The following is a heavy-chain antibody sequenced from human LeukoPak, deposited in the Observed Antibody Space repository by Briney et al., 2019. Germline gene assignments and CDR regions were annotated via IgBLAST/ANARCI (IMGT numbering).Heavy chain of an antibody. D-gene: IGHD3-10*01. V-gene: IGHV3-66*01. CDR3: AITRYGSGSYSDS. CDR2: IYSGGST. Sequence: SGGSLRLSCAASGFTFSSYAMSWVRQAPGKGLEWVSVIYSGGSTYYADSVEGRFTISRDNSKNTLYLQMNSLRAEDTAVYYCAITRYGSGSYSDSWGQGTLVTVSS. CDR1: GFTFSSYA. J-gene: IGHJ4*02.